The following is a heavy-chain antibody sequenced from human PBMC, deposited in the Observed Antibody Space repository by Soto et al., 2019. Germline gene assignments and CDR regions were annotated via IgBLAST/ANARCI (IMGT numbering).Heavy chain of an antibody. V-gene: IGHV1-8*01. J-gene: IGHJ6*02. Sequence: QVQLVQSGAEVKKPGASVKVSCKASGYTFTSYDINWVRQATGQGLEWMGWMNPNSGNTGYAQKFQGRVTMTRNTSISTAYMELSSLRSEDTAMYYCAKSGYDPWERVDYGMDVWGQGTTVTVSS. CDR1: GYTFTSYD. CDR2: MNPNSGNT. D-gene: IGHD5-12*01. CDR3: AKSGYDPWERVDYGMDV.